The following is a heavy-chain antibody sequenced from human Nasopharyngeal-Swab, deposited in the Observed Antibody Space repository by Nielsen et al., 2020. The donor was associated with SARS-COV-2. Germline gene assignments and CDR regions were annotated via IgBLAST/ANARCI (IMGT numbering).Heavy chain of an antibody. V-gene: IGHV4-38-2*02. J-gene: IGHJ5*02. CDR3: ARELSNTPKYNWFDP. D-gene: IGHD5-18*01. CDR2: IYLGRST. Sequence: SETLSLTCTVSGYSISSGYYCAWTRQPPGTGLEWIGSIYLGRSTYNTPPPESRVPISVDTSNNHFSLKLTSVTAADTAVYYCARELSNTPKYNWFDPWGQGTLVTVSS. CDR1: GYSISSGYY.